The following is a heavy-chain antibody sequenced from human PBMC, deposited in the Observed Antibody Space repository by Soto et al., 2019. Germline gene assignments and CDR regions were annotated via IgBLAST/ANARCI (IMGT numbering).Heavy chain of an antibody. D-gene: IGHD3-3*01. CDR2: INAGNGNT. CDR1: GYTFTIYA. V-gene: IGHV1-3*01. CDR3: ARENSRFLEWLSYAGY. J-gene: IGHJ4*02. Sequence: GASVKVSCKASGYTFTIYAMHCVLQSPVQRLEWMGWINAGNGNTKYSQKFQGRVTITRDTSASTAYMELSSLRSEDTAVYYCARENSRFLEWLSYAGYWGQGTLVTVSS.